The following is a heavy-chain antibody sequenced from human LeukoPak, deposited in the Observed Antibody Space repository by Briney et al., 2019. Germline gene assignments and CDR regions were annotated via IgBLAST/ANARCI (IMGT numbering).Heavy chain of an antibody. CDR3: ARHLSQGDGNKRGFDY. CDR1: GGSISSRPYD. J-gene: IGHJ4*02. CDR2: ISSSGST. Sequence: SETLSLTCTVSGGSISSRPYDWGWVRQPPGKGLEYIGSISSSGSTYYNPSLQSRVTISIDASKNQFSLQLVSVTAAGTAVFYCARHLSQGDGNKRGFDYWGQGTLVSVSS. V-gene: IGHV4-39*01. D-gene: IGHD5-24*01.